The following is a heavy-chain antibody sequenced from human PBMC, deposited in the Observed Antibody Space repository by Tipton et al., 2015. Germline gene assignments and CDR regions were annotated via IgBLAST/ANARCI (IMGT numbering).Heavy chain of an antibody. D-gene: IGHD5-24*01. CDR1: GGSISSDNSY. Sequence: TLSLTCTVSGGSISSDNSYWTWIRQPAGKGLEWIGRWYTGGSTTYNPPLKSRVTISVDTSKNQFSLELSSVTAADTAVYYCARDWTGDGYNPYNWGQGTLVIVSS. CDR3: ARDWTGDGYNPYN. V-gene: IGHV4-61*02. J-gene: IGHJ4*02. CDR2: WYTGGST.